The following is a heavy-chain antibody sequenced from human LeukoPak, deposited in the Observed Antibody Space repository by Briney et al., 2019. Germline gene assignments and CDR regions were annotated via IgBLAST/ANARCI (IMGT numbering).Heavy chain of an antibody. D-gene: IGHD6-6*01. Sequence: GGSLRLSCAASGFTFSTYSMNWVRQAPGKGLEWVANIKQDGSEKYYVDSVKGRFTISRDNAKNSLYLQMNSLRAEDTAVYYCARDLPLEYSFDYWGQGTLVTVSS. V-gene: IGHV3-7*01. J-gene: IGHJ4*02. CDR1: GFTFSTYS. CDR2: IKQDGSEK. CDR3: ARDLPLEYSFDY.